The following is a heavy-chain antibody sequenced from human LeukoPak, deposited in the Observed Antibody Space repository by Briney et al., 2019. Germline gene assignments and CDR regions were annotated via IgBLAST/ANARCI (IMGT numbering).Heavy chain of an antibody. CDR3: ARVGPRDIVVVPAADYYYYGMDV. Sequence: ASVKVSCKASGGTFSSYAISWVRQAPGQGLEWMGRIIPILGIANYAQKFQGRVTITADKSTSTAYMELSSLRSEDTAVYYCARVGPRDIVVVPAADYYYYGMDVWGQGTTVTVSS. CDR2: IIPILGIA. CDR1: GGTFSSYA. D-gene: IGHD2-2*01. V-gene: IGHV1-69*04. J-gene: IGHJ6*02.